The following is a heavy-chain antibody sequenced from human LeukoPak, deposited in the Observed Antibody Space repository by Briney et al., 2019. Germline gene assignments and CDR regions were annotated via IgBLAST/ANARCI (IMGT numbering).Heavy chain of an antibody. V-gene: IGHV4-4*07. CDR3: ARLSYYYDSSESDI. D-gene: IGHD3-22*01. CDR2: IYTSGST. Sequence: SETLSLTCTVCVGATSSYYWSWIRQPAGKGLGWIGRIYTSGSTNYNPSLKSRVTMSVDTSKNQFSLKLSSVTAADTAVYYCARLSYYYDSSESDIWGRGTTVTVSS. J-gene: IGHJ3*02. CDR1: VGATSSYY.